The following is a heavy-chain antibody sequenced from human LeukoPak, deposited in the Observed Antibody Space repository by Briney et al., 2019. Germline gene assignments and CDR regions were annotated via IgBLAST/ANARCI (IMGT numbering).Heavy chain of an antibody. V-gene: IGHV4-4*07. CDR1: GGSISSYY. J-gene: IGHJ6*03. CDR2: IYTSGST. Sequence: SETLSLTCTVSGGSISSYYWSWIRQPAGKGLEWIGRIYTSGSTNYNPSLKSRVTMSVDTSKNQFSLKLSSVTAADTAVYYCARDGYSSYYYYYYYMDVWGKGTTVTFSS. CDR3: ARDGYSSYYYYYYYMDV. D-gene: IGHD6-13*01.